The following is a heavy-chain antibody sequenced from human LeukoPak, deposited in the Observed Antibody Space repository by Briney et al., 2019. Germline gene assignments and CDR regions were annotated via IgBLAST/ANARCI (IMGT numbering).Heavy chain of an antibody. CDR1: GFTFDDYA. V-gene: IGHV3-9*01. D-gene: IGHD3-22*01. Sequence: PGGSLRLSCAASGFTFDDYAMHWVRQTPGKGLEWVSGISWNSGSIGYADSVKGRFTISRDNAKNSLYLQMNSLRAEDTALYYCAKDSTNYDSRGLWYFDLWGRGTLVTVSS. CDR3: AKDSTNYDSRGLWYFDL. J-gene: IGHJ2*01. CDR2: ISWNSGSI.